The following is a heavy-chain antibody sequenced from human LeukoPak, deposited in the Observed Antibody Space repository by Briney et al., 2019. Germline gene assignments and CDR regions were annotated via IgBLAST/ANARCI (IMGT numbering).Heavy chain of an antibody. D-gene: IGHD2-21*02. CDR2: ISYDGSNK. Sequence: GGSLRLSCAASGFTFSSYAMQWVRQAPGKGLEWVAVISYDGSNKYYADSVKGRFTISRDNSKNTLYLQMNSLRAEDTAVYYCARDRDGHYFDYWGQGTLVTVSS. CDR1: GFTFSSYA. V-gene: IGHV3-30*04. J-gene: IGHJ4*02. CDR3: ARDRDGHYFDY.